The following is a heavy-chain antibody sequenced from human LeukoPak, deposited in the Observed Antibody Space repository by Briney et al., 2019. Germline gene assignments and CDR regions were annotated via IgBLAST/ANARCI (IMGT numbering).Heavy chain of an antibody. V-gene: IGHV3-48*03. CDR1: GFTFSSYE. D-gene: IGHD6-6*01. CDR2: ISSSGSNI. J-gene: IGHJ4*02. Sequence: GGSLRLSCAASGFTFSSYEMNWVRQAPGKGLEWVSYISSSGSNIYYADSVKGRFTISRDNAKNSLYLQMNSLRAEDTAVYYCASHESIAARPTPGYWGQGTLVTVSS. CDR3: ASHESIAARPTPGY.